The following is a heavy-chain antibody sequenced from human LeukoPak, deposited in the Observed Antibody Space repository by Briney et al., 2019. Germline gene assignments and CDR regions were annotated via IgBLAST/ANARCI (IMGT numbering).Heavy chain of an antibody. CDR3: TTALDYYDSSGYYEFDY. V-gene: IGHV3-15*01. CDR2: IKSKTDGGTT. CDR1: GFTFSNAW. J-gene: IGHJ4*02. Sequence: GGSLRLSCAATGFTFSNAWMSWVREAPGKVLEWVGRIKSKTDGGTTDYAAPVKGRFTISRDDSKNTLYLQMDSLKTEDTAVYYCTTALDYYDSSGYYEFDYWGQGTLVTVSS. D-gene: IGHD3-22*01.